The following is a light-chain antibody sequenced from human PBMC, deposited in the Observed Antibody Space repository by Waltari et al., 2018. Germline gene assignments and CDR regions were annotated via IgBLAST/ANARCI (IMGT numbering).Light chain of an antibody. V-gene: IGLV2-8*01. J-gene: IGLJ2*01. Sequence: QSALTQPPSATGSPGQSVTISCTGTNSDVGTSTYVSWYQHRAGKAPKLIIFDVNKRPSGVPDRFSGSRSDNTASLTVSGLQAEDEAEYYCSSYAGNNISLFGGGTKLTVL. CDR2: DVN. CDR3: SSYAGNNISL. CDR1: NSDVGTSTY.